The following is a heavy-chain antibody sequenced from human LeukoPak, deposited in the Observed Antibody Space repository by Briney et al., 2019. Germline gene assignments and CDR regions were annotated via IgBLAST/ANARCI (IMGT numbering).Heavy chain of an antibody. CDR2: IYYSGTT. V-gene: IGHV4-61*08. D-gene: IGHD6-19*01. Sequence: SETLSLTCTVSGGSISSGDYYWSWIRQPPGKGLEWIGYIYYSGTTNYNPSLKSRVIISVDTSKNQFALRLSSVTAADTAVYYCARLKAVTGSCDYFDYWGQGTLVSVSS. J-gene: IGHJ4*02. CDR3: ARLKAVTGSCDYFDY. CDR1: GGSISSGDYY.